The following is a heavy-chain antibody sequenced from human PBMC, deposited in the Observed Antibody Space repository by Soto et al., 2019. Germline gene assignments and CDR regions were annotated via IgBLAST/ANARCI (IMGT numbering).Heavy chain of an antibody. V-gene: IGHV3-30*18. CDR2: ISYDGSNK. CDR3: AKEGSVAVAGSGYYYYGMDV. J-gene: IGHJ6*02. CDR1: GFTFCSYG. Sequence: GGSLRLSCAASGFTFCSYGMHWVRQAPGKGLEWVAVISYDGSNKYYADSVKGRFTISRDNSKNTLYLQMNSLRAEDTAVYYCAKEGSVAVAGSGYYYYGMDVWGQGTTVTVSS. D-gene: IGHD6-19*01.